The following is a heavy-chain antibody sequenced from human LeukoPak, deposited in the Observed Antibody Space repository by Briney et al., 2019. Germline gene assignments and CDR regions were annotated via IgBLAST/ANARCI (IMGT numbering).Heavy chain of an antibody. J-gene: IGHJ4*02. CDR2: ISSSSSYI. Sequence: PGGSLRLSCAASGLTFSSYSMNWVRQAPGKGLEWVSSISSSSSYIYYADSVKGRFTISRDNAKNSLYLQMNSLRAEDTAVYYCARGLWFGELSLGYWGQGTLVTVSS. CDR3: ARGLWFGELSLGY. CDR1: GLTFSSYS. V-gene: IGHV3-21*01. D-gene: IGHD3-10*01.